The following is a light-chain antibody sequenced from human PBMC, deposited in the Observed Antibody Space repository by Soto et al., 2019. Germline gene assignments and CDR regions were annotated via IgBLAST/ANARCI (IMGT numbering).Light chain of an antibody. Sequence: DIKLTQSPSYLSASVGDRVTITCRASQGINIFVAWFQQKPGKAPNLLISAASTLQSGVPSRFSGSGSETEFTLTITSLQPEDSATYYCQQRKSYPRTFGQGTKVEIK. CDR3: QQRKSYPRT. CDR1: QGINIF. CDR2: AAS. V-gene: IGKV1-9*01. J-gene: IGKJ2*01.